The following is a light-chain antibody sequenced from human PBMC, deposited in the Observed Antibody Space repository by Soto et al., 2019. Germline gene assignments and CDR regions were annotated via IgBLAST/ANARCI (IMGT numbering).Light chain of an antibody. CDR1: QSISSY. Sequence: DIQMTQSPSSLSASVGDRVTITCRASQSISSYLNWYQQKPGKAPKLLIYAASSLQSGVPSRFSSSGSGTDFTLTISSLQPEDFATDYCQQSYSTTWTFGQGTKVEIK. J-gene: IGKJ1*01. CDR3: QQSYSTTWT. V-gene: IGKV1-39*01. CDR2: AAS.